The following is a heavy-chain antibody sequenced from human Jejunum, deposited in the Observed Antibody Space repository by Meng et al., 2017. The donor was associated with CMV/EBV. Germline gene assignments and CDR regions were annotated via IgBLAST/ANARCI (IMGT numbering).Heavy chain of an antibody. CDR3: ARGSIFVSFDS. CDR2: IHDTGST. Sequence: QGQLRGPGPGLVKPSPTLSLTCTVSGGSISGGDYYWSWIRQPPGKGLEWIGYIHDTGSTYYNPSLTSRVDISVGTSNNQFSLTLTSVTAADTAVYFCARGSIFVSFDSWGQGTLVTVSS. CDR1: GGSISGGDYY. V-gene: IGHV4-30-4*01. D-gene: IGHD3-3*01. J-gene: IGHJ4*02.